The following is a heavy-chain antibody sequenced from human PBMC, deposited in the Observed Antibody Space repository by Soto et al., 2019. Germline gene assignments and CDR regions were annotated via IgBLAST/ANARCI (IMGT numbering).Heavy chain of an antibody. Sequence: SETLSLTCTVSGGSISSGDYYWSWIRQPPGKGLEWIGYIYYSGSTYHNPSLKSRVTISVDTSKNQFSLKLSSVTAADTAVYYCARIYPGFWFDPWGQGTLVTVSS. CDR3: ARIYPGFWFDP. J-gene: IGHJ5*02. CDR1: GGSISSGDYY. CDR2: IYYSGST. V-gene: IGHV4-30-4*01. D-gene: IGHD5-12*01.